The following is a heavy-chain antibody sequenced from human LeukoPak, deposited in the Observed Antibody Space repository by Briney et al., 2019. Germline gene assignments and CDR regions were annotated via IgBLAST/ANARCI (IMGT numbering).Heavy chain of an antibody. Sequence: ASVKVSCKASGGTFSSYAISWVRQAPGQGLEWMGRIIPILGIANYAQKFQGRVTITADKSTSTAYMELSSLRSEDTAVYYCARPPAAPLYDILTGYRNWSAPWGQGTLVTVSS. CDR2: IIPILGIA. CDR3: ARPPAAPLYDILTGYRNWSAP. J-gene: IGHJ5*02. D-gene: IGHD3-9*01. V-gene: IGHV1-69*04. CDR1: GGTFSSYA.